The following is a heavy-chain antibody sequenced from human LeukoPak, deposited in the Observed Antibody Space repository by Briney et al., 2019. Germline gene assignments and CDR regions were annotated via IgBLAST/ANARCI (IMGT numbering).Heavy chain of an antibody. CDR3: ARDLITIFGVATIDY. J-gene: IGHJ4*01. D-gene: IGHD3-3*01. CDR2: IYTSGST. CDR1: GGSISSYY. Sequence: SETLSLTCAVSGGSISSYYWSWIRQPAGKGLEWIGRIYTSGSTNYNPSLKSRVTMSVDTSKNQFSLKLSSVTAADTAVYYCARDLITIFGVATIDYSGHGTLVTVSS. V-gene: IGHV4-4*07.